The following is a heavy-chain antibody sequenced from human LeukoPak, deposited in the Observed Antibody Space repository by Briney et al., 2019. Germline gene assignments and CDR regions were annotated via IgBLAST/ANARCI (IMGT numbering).Heavy chain of an antibody. CDR2: ISGSGGST. Sequence: GGSLRLSCAASGFTFSSYAMSWVRQAPGKGLEWLSGISGSGGSTYYADSVKGRFTISRDNFKNTLFLQMSSLRAEDTALYYCAKRSSSSNIAYMDVWGKGTTVTVSS. D-gene: IGHD6-6*01. CDR1: GFTFSSYA. V-gene: IGHV3-23*01. J-gene: IGHJ6*03. CDR3: AKRSSSSNIAYMDV.